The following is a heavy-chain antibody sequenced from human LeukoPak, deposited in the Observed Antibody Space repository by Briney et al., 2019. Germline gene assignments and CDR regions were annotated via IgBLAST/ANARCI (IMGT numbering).Heavy chain of an antibody. J-gene: IGHJ5*02. V-gene: IGHV3-7*05. D-gene: IGHD3/OR15-3a*01. CDR1: GFTFSNSW. CDR2: IKQDGGNK. CDR3: ARDSFWTRFDP. Sequence: GGSLRLSCAASGFTFSNSWMTWVRQAPGKGLEWVANIKQDGGNKYYVDSVKGRFTISRDNAKDSLYLQMDSLRAEDTAVYYCARDSFWTRFDPWGQGTLVTVSS.